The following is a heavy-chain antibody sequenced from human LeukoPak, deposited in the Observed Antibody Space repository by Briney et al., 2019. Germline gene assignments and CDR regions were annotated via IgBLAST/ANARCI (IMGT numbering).Heavy chain of an antibody. J-gene: IGHJ4*02. V-gene: IGHV3-49*04. CDR3: TRDRRGDYPHFDY. D-gene: IGHD4-17*01. CDR2: IRIKAYGGTT. Sequence: PGRSLRPSCTASGFTFGDYAVSWVRQAPGKGLEWVGFIRIKAYGGTTEYAASVKGRFIISRDDSKSIAYLQMNSLKTEDTAVYYCTRDRRGDYPHFDYWGQGTLVTVSS. CDR1: GFTFGDYA.